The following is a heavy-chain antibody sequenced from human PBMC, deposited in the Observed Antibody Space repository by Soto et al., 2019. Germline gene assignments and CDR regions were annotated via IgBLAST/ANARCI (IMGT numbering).Heavy chain of an antibody. CDR2: MNPNSGNT. Sequence: QVQLVQSGAEVKKPGASVKVSCKASGYTFTSYDINWVRQATGQGLEWMGWMNPNSGNTGYAQKFQGRVXXTXNXXISTAYMELSSLRSEDTAVYYCATYGDYDDNWFDPWGQGTLVTVSS. CDR1: GYTFTSYD. CDR3: ATYGDYDDNWFDP. D-gene: IGHD4-17*01. V-gene: IGHV1-8*01. J-gene: IGHJ5*02.